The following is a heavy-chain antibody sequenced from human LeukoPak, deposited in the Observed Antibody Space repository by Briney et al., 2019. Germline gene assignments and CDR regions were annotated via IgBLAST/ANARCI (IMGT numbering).Heavy chain of an antibody. Sequence: PVKVSCKASGGTFSSYAISWVRQAPGQGLEWMGGIIPIFGTANYAQKFQGRVTITADESTSTAYMELSSLRSEDTAVYYCAAVAATNQPVWGQGTLVTVSS. D-gene: IGHD2-2*01. CDR1: GGTFSSYA. J-gene: IGHJ4*02. CDR3: AAVAATNQPV. V-gene: IGHV1-69*13. CDR2: IIPIFGTA.